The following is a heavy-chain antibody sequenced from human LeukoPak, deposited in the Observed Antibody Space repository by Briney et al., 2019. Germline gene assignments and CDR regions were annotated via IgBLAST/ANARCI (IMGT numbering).Heavy chain of an antibody. J-gene: IGHJ3*02. Sequence: PSETLSLTCTVSGGSISNYYWSWIRQPPGKGLEWIGYIHYGGSTNYNPSLKSRVTMSLDTSTNQFSLNLSSVTAADTAMYYCANGVANAFDIWGQGTMVTVSS. V-gene: IGHV4-59*01. CDR3: ANGVANAFDI. D-gene: IGHD2-8*01. CDR1: GGSISNYY. CDR2: IHYGGST.